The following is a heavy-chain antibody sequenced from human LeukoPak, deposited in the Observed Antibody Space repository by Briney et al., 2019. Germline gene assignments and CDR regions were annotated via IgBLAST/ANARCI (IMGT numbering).Heavy chain of an antibody. D-gene: IGHD3-22*01. J-gene: IGHJ4*02. CDR2: IYYSGST. V-gene: IGHV4-39*01. Sequence: PSETLPLTCTVSGGSISSSSYYWGWIRQPPGKGLEWIGSIYYSGSTYYNPSLKSRVTISVDTSKNQFSLKLSSVTAADTAVYYCARHGPKSKYYYDSSGKLDYWGQGTLVTVSS. CDR3: ARHGPKSKYYYDSSGKLDY. CDR1: GGSISSSSYY.